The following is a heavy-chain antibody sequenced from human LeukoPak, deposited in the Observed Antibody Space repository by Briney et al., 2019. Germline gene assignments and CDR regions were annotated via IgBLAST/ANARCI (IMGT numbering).Heavy chain of an antibody. D-gene: IGHD6-19*01. CDR1: GFTFRSYA. CDR2: ISYDGSNI. CDR3: ARGAYSSGWTTFDY. V-gene: IGHV3-30*04. Sequence: RGRSLRLSCAASGFTFRSYAMHWVRQAPGKGLEWVALISYDGSNIYYADSVKGRITISRDNSKNTLYVQMNSLRADDTAVYYCARGAYSSGWTTFDYWGQGILVTVSS. J-gene: IGHJ4*02.